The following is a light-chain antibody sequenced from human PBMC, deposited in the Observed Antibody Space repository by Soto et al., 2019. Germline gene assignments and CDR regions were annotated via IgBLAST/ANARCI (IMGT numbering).Light chain of an antibody. Sequence: EILMTQSPATLSVSPGDRATLSCRASQSVASNLAWYEQKPGQAPRLLIYDASTRATGIPARFSGSGSGTEFTLTISSLQSEDFAFYYCQQYNYWPTFGQGTKVEIK. CDR3: QQYNYWPT. CDR1: QSVASN. V-gene: IGKV3-15*01. CDR2: DAS. J-gene: IGKJ1*01.